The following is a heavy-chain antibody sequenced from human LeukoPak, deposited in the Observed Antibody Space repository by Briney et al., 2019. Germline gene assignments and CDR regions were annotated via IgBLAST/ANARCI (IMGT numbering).Heavy chain of an antibody. CDR2: INHSGST. CDR1: GGSFSGYY. V-gene: IGHV4-34*01. Sequence: SETLSLTCAVYGGSFSGYYWSWIRQPPGKGLEWIGEINHSGSTNYNPSLKSRVTISVDTSKNQFSLKLSSVTAADTAVYYCARGTTNYYYMDVWGKGTTVTVSS. D-gene: IGHD1-14*01. CDR3: ARGTTNYYYMDV. J-gene: IGHJ6*03.